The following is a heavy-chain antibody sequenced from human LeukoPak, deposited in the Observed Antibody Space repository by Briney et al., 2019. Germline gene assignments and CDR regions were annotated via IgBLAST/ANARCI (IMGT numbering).Heavy chain of an antibody. CDR3: ARDRGYVFDY. V-gene: IGHV3-74*01. J-gene: IGHJ4*02. CDR1: GFTFSTYW. D-gene: IGHD5-12*01. Sequence: GGSLRLSCAASGFTFSTYWMHWVRHAPGKGLVWVSRITSDGRSTTYADSVKGRFTISRDNAKNTLYLQMNSLRAEDTALYYCARDRGYVFDYWGQGTLVTVSS. CDR2: ITSDGRST.